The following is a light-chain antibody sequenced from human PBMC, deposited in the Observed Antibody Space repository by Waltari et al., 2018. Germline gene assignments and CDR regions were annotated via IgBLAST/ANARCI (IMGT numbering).Light chain of an antibody. J-gene: IGKJ1*01. CDR3: LHDYGYPRT. CDR2: GTS. CDR1: EDIRND. V-gene: IGKV1-6*01. Sequence: TQLTQSPSSLSASVGDRVILTFRASEDIRNDLAWYQQQPGKAPKVLIYGTSILHSGVPSRFSGSGSGTDFTLTITNLQPEDFATYFCLHDYGYPRTFGQGTKVEVK.